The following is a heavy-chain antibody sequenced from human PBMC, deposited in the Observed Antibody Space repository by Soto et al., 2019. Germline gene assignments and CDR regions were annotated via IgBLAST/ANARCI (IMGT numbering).Heavy chain of an antibody. CDR1: GFTFSSYG. CDR2: ISYDGSNK. J-gene: IGHJ4*02. V-gene: IGHV3-30*18. Sequence: GGSLRLSCAASGFTFSSYGMHWVRQAPGKGPEWVAVISYDGSNKYYADSVKGRFTISRDNSKNTLYLQMNSLRAEDTAVYYCAKDNLWYYYDSSGSYFDYWGQGTLVTVSS. CDR3: AKDNLWYYYDSSGSYFDY. D-gene: IGHD3-22*01.